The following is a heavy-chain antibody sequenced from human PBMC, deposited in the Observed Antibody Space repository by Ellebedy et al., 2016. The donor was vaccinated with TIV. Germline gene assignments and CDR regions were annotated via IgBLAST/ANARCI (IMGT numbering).Heavy chain of an antibody. V-gene: IGHV3-7*03. CDR3: ARAPRGGTDY. J-gene: IGHJ4*02. CDR1: GFSLSSFW. CDR2: INHGGSET. D-gene: IGHD3-10*01. Sequence: GESLKISCAASGFSLSSFWMSWVRQAPGKGLESVANINHGGSETYYVDSVKGRFTISRDNAKNSLYLQMDSLRAEDTAVYFCARAPRGGTDYWGQGTLVTVSS.